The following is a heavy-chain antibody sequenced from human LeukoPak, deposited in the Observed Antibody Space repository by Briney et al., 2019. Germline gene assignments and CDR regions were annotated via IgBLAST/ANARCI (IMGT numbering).Heavy chain of an antibody. D-gene: IGHD2-15*01. V-gene: IGHV3-23*05. CDR2: ITNTGTPT. CDR1: GFTFSNYA. J-gene: IGHJ4*02. Sequence: PGGSLRLSCAASGFTFSNYAMSWVRQSPGKGLECVTVITNTGTPTAYADSVKGRFTISRDNSKNTLYLQMNSLRAEDTAVYYCAKGTLGYCSGSSCYPFDSWGQGTLVTVSS. CDR3: AKGTLGYCSGSSCYPFDS.